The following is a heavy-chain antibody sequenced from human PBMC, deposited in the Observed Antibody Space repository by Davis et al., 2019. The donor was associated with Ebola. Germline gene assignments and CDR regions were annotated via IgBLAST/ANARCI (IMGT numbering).Heavy chain of an antibody. CDR1: GFTFSDYY. CDR3: ARVRFVVPAAIFYYYYMDV. V-gene: IGHV3-11*05. J-gene: IGHJ6*03. CDR2: ISSSSSYT. D-gene: IGHD2-2*02. Sequence: GGSLRLSCAASGFTFSDYYMSWIRQAPGKGLEWVSYISSSSSYTNYADSVKGRFTISRDNAKNSLYLQMNSLRAEDTAVYYCARVRFVVPAAIFYYYYMDVWGKGTTVTVSS.